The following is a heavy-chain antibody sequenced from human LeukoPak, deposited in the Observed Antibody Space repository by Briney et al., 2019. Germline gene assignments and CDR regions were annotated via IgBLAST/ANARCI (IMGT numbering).Heavy chain of an antibody. Sequence: GGSLRLSCAASGFTFSRYGLHWVRQAPGKGLEWVANIKQDGTEKYYVDSVKGRFTISRDNAKNSLYLQMNSLRAEDTAVYFCARESLVSGTTRGNYYYYGMDVWGQGSTVTVSS. CDR2: IKQDGTEK. CDR1: GFTFSRYG. J-gene: IGHJ6*02. D-gene: IGHD1-7*01. CDR3: ARESLVSGTTRGNYYYYGMDV. V-gene: IGHV3-7*01.